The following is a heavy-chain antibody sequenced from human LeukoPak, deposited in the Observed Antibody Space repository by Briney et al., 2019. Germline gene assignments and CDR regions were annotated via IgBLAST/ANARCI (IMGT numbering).Heavy chain of an antibody. CDR1: GFSFSDYG. D-gene: IGHD6-19*01. CDR2: INSNGAVI. J-gene: IGHJ4*02. V-gene: IGHV3-48*04. Sequence: GGSLRLSCAASGFSFSDYGMNWVRRAPGKGLEWLSHINSNGAVISYADSVKGRFTISRDNAKNSLYLQMNSLRAEDTAVYYCARTFYSSGDFDYWGQGTLVTVSS. CDR3: ARTFYSSGDFDY.